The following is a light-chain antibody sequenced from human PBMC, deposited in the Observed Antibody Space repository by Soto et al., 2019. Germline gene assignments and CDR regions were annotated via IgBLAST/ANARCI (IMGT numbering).Light chain of an antibody. CDR3: CSSAGRSTLV. V-gene: IGLV2-23*01. Sequence: QSALTQPASVSGSPGQSITISCTGSSSDVGSYNLVSWHQQYPGKAPKLMIYEGSKRPSGVPNRFSGSKSVNTASLTIAGLQSEHEADYYCCSSAGRSTLVFGGGTKLTVL. J-gene: IGLJ3*02. CDR1: SSDVGSYNL. CDR2: EGS.